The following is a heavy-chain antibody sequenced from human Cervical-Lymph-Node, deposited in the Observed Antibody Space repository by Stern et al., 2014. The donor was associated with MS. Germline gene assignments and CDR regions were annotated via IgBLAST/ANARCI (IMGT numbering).Heavy chain of an antibody. CDR3: ARDYEDTSMLFDH. CDR1: GFTFSSYG. Sequence: VLLVESGGAVVQPGRSLRLSCAASGFTFSSYGMHWVRQAPGQGLEWVTVISYDGNHKYYAASVKGRFTISRDNSKNTLHLQMNSVTPDDTAIYYCARDYEDTSMLFDHWGQGTLVTVSS. V-gene: IGHV3-30*03. D-gene: IGHD2-8*01. J-gene: IGHJ4*02. CDR2: ISYDGNHK.